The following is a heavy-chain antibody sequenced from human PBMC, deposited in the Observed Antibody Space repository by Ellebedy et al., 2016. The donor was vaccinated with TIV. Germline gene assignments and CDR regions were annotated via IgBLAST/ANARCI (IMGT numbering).Heavy chain of an antibody. V-gene: IGHV1-46*04. D-gene: IGHD3-22*01. Sequence: AASVKVSCKASGYTFTNYYMHCLRQAPGQGLEWMGIINPSGGSTTYAQNLQGRVTMTRDTSTSTVYMELSSLRSEDTAVYYCARIGGRDSSGYGYGIDYWGQGTLVTVSS. CDR3: ARIGGRDSSGYGYGIDY. CDR2: INPSGGST. CDR1: GYTFTNYY. J-gene: IGHJ4*02.